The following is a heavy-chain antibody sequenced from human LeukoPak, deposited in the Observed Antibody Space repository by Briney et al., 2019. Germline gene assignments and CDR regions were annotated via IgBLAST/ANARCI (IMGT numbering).Heavy chain of an antibody. Sequence: SQTLSLTCTVSGGSISSGDYYWSWIRQPPGKGLEWIGYIYYSGSTYYNPSLKSRVTISVDTSKNQFSLKLSSVTAADTAVYYCARDRIQLWLRYYYYYGMDVWGQRTTVTVSS. V-gene: IGHV4-30-4*01. CDR3: ARDRIQLWLRYYYYYGMDV. CDR2: IYYSGST. CDR1: GGSISSGDYY. D-gene: IGHD5-18*01. J-gene: IGHJ6*02.